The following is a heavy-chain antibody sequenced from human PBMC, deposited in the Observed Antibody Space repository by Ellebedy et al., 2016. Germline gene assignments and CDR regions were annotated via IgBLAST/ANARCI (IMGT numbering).Heavy chain of an antibody. J-gene: IGHJ3*01. CDR2: IYTSGAT. CDR1: GFTVSSND. V-gene: IGHV3-53*01. D-gene: IGHD2-8*01. Sequence: GESLKISXAASGFTVSSNDMNWVRQAPGKGLEWVSVIYTSGATYYADSVKGRFTIFRDSSKKTLFLQMTSLGAEDTAVYYCVTRHNGVFDVWGRGTRVTVSS. CDR3: VTRHNGVFDV.